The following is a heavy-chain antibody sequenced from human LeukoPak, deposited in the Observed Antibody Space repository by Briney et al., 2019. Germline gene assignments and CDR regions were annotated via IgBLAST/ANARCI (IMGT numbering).Heavy chain of an antibody. V-gene: IGHV3-64*02. D-gene: IGHD5-18*01. CDR3: ATRHEYSYPY. J-gene: IGHJ4*02. CDR2: IGGNGDTS. Sequence: PGGSLRLSRVASGFTFYNYAMHWVRQAPGKGLEYVSAIGGNGDTSYYADSVKGRFTISRDNSKNTVYLQLGSLRTEDMAVYYCATRHEYSYPYWGQGTLVTVSS. CDR1: GFTFYNYA.